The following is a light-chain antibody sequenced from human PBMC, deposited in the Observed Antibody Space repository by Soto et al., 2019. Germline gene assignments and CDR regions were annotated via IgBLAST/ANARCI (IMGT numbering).Light chain of an antibody. J-gene: IGKJ4*01. V-gene: IGKV3-15*01. CDR3: QQYNVWPLT. Sequence: EIVMTQSPVTLSVSPGDRATLSCRASQSVNSNLAWYQHKPGQTPKLLIYVALTRATGIPARFSGSGSGTEFTLTISSLQSEDFAVYYCQQYNVWPLTFGGGTKVEFK. CDR1: QSVNSN. CDR2: VAL.